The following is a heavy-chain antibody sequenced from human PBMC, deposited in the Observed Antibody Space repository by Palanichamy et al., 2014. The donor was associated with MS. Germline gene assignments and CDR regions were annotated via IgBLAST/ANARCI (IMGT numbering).Heavy chain of an antibody. Sequence: EGQLVESGGGLVQPGGSVAISCAASGFTFSRYWMHWVRQAPGKGLEWVARINSDGSTPTYADSVKGRFSISRDNARNTVHLQMNSLRVADTAVYYCARAGSEWFLNYYYGMDVWGQGTTVTVSS. CDR1: GFTFSRYW. D-gene: IGHD3-3*01. J-gene: IGHJ6*02. CDR3: ARAGSEWFLNYYYGMDV. CDR2: INSDGSTP. V-gene: IGHV3-74*01.